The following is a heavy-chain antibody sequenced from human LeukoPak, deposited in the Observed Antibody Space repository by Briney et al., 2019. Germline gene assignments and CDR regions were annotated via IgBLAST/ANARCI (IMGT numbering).Heavy chain of an antibody. CDR1: GFTFSDYY. CDR2: ISSSGNTK. J-gene: IGHJ4*02. V-gene: IGHV3-11*04. CDR3: ARGNWAEDGYFDY. D-gene: IGHD7-27*01. Sequence: GGSLRLSCAASGFTFSDYYMSWVRQAPGRGLEWVSYISSSGNTKYYADSVKGRFTISRDNPKNSLYLQMNSLRAEDTAVYYCARGNWAEDGYFDYWGQGTLVTVSS.